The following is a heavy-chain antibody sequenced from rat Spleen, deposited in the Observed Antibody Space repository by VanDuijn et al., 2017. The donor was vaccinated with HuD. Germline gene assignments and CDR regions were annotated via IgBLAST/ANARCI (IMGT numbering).Heavy chain of an antibody. D-gene: IGHD1-10*01. Sequence: EVLLQESGPGLVKPSQSLSLTCSVTFYSITSSYRWNWIRKFPGNKLEWMGYINSEGSTNYNPSLKSRISITRDTAKNQFFLQVNSVTTEDTATYYCARDNNYKAYWGQGVMVTVSS. CDR1: FYSITSSYR. CDR2: INSEGST. J-gene: IGHJ2*01. CDR3: ARDNNYKAY. V-gene: IGHV3-3*01.